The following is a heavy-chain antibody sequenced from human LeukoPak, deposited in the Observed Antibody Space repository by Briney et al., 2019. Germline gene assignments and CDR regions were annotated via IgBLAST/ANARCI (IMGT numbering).Heavy chain of an antibody. D-gene: IGHD2-15*01. Sequence: ASVKVSCKASGGTFSSYAISWVRQAPGQGLEWMGGIIPIFGTANYAQKFQGRVTITADESTSTAYMELSSLRSEDTAVYYCAKQDIVVVVAATHEINWFDPWGQGTLVTVSS. J-gene: IGHJ5*02. V-gene: IGHV1-69*13. CDR1: GGTFSSYA. CDR2: IIPIFGTA. CDR3: AKQDIVVVVAATHEINWFDP.